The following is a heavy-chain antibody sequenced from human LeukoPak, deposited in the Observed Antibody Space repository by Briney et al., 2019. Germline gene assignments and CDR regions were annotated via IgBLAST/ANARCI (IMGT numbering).Heavy chain of an antibody. J-gene: IGHJ3*02. CDR1: GSTFSRYV. V-gene: IGHV3-30-3*01. CDR3: TRETPLDAFGSGQDAFDI. CDR2: ISYDGINK. D-gene: IGHD3-10*01. Sequence: AGGSLRLSCADSGSTFSRYVMHWVRQAPGKGLEWVSVISYDGINKYYADSVKGRFTISRDNSKNTLYLQMNSLRPDDTAVYYCTRETPLDAFGSGQDAFDIWGQGTIVTVSS.